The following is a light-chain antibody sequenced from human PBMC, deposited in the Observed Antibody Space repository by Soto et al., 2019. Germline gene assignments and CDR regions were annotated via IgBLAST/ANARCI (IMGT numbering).Light chain of an antibody. V-gene: IGKV3-20*01. CDR2: GAS. J-gene: IGKJ5*01. CDR3: QQYGSSPVT. Sequence: EMVLTQYTGTLSFSPGERATLSCRASQSVSSSYLAWYQQKPGQAPRLLIYGASSRATGIPDRFSGSGSGTDFTLTISRLEPEDFSVYFCQQYGSSPVTFGQGTRLEIK. CDR1: QSVSSSY.